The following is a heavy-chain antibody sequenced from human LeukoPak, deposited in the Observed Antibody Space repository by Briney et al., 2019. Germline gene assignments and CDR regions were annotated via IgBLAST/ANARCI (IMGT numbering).Heavy chain of an antibody. D-gene: IGHD2-15*01. CDR2: INHSGST. CDR1: GGSFSGYY. J-gene: IGHJ4*02. Sequence: SETMSLTCAVYGGSFSGYYWSWIRQPPGKGLEWIGEINHSGSTNYNPSLKSRVTISVDTSKNQFSLKLSSVTAADTAVYYCARATVAATLRSFDYWGQGTLVTVSS. CDR3: ARATVAATLRSFDY. V-gene: IGHV4-34*01.